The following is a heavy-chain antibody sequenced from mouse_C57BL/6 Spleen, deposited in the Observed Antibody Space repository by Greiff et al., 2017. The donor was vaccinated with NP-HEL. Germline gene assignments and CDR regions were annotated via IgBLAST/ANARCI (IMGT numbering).Heavy chain of an antibody. Sequence: EVQLQQSGPELVKPGASVKIPCKASGYTFPDYNMDWVKQSHGKSLEWIGDINPNNGGTIYNQKFKGKATLTVDKSSSTAYMELRSLTSEDTAVYYCARSGGYDYRFAYWGQGTLVTVSA. D-gene: IGHD2-4*01. J-gene: IGHJ3*01. V-gene: IGHV1-18*01. CDR1: GYTFPDYN. CDR3: ARSGGYDYRFAY. CDR2: INPNNGGT.